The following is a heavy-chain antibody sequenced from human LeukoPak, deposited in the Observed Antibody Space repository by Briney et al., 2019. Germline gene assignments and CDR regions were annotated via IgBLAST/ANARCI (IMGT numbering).Heavy chain of an antibody. D-gene: IGHD3-22*01. V-gene: IGHV4-59*01. Sequence: SETLSLTCTVSGASISSYYWSWIRQPPGKGLEWIGYIYYSGSTNYNPSLKSRVTISVDTSKNQFSLKLSSVTAADTAVYYCARDYYDSSGFDYWGQGTLVTVSS. CDR3: ARDYYDSSGFDY. CDR1: GASISSYY. J-gene: IGHJ4*02. CDR2: IYYSGST.